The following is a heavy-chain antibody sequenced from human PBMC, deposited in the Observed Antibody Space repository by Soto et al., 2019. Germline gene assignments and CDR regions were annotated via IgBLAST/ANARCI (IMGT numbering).Heavy chain of an antibody. CDR1: GGAIDRGGYY. D-gene: IGHD7-27*01. J-gene: IGHJ6*02. CDR3: ARVGTSYARRGLDV. V-gene: IGHV4-31*03. CDR2: IYYTGSA. Sequence: SETLSLTCKVSGGAIDRGGYYWCRIRQHPGKGLEWIGHIYYTGSAYYKPSLKSRVSMSIDTSQNQFSLELISVTAADTAVYYCARVGTSYARRGLDVWGQGTTVTVSS.